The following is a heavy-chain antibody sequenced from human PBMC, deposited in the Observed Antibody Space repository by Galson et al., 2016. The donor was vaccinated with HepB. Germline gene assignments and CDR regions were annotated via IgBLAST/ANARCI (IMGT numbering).Heavy chain of an antibody. CDR2: IKQDGSEK. D-gene: IGHD4-17*01. CDR3: ERVLNYGDYADDY. Sequence: SLRLSCAASGFTFTTYWMSWVRQAPGKGLEWVANIKQDGSEKYYVDSVKGRFTISRDNAKNSLYLQMNSLRAEDTAVYFWERVLNYGDYADDYWGQGTLVTVSS. J-gene: IGHJ4*02. CDR1: GFTFTTYW. V-gene: IGHV3-7*01.